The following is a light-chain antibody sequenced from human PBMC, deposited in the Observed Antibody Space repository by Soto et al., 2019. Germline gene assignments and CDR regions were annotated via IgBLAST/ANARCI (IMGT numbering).Light chain of an antibody. CDR2: DAS. J-gene: IGKJ1*01. CDR3: QQCNRWPRT. V-gene: IGKV3-15*01. Sequence: EIVLTQSPATLSSFPGDRVTLSCRASQAVNTRLAWYQHKPGQAPRLLIYDASTRATGIPVRFSGSGSGTEFTLSISSVQSEDFAVFYCQQCNRWPRTFGQGTKVDIK. CDR1: QAVNTR.